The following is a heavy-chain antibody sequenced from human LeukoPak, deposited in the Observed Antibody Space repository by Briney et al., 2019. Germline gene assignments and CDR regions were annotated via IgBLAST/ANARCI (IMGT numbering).Heavy chain of an antibody. J-gene: IGHJ6*03. CDR3: AKGGYSYGYLYYYMDV. CDR1: GFTFSSYG. D-gene: IGHD5-18*01. V-gene: IGHV3-33*06. Sequence: GRSLRLSCAASGFTFSSYGMHWVRQAPGKGLEWVAVIWYDGSNKYYADSVKGRFTISRDNSKNTLYLQMNSLRAEDTAVYYCAKGGYSYGYLYYYMDVWAKGPRSPSP. CDR2: IWYDGSNK.